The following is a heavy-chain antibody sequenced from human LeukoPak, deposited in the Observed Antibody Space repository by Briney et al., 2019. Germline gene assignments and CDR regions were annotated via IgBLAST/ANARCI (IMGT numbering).Heavy chain of an antibody. CDR2: ISYDGSNK. CDR3: AKAGIAAAVPFDY. D-gene: IGHD6-13*01. CDR1: GFTFSNYG. Sequence: GGSLRLSCAASGFTFSNYGMHWVRQAPGKGLEWVAVISYDGSNKYYADSVKGRFTISRDNSKNTLHLQMNSLRAEDTAVYYCAKAGIAAAVPFDYWGQGTLVTVSS. J-gene: IGHJ4*02. V-gene: IGHV3-30*18.